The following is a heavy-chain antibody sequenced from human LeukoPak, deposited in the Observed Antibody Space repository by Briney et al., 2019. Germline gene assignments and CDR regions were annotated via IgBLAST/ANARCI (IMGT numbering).Heavy chain of an antibody. Sequence: VASVKVSCKASGYTFTGYYMHWVRQAPGQRLEWMGRINPNSGGTNYAQKFQGRVTMTRDTSISTAYMELSRLRSDDTAVYYCAVLDSSGYYYFDYWGQGTLVTVSS. CDR3: AVLDSSGYYYFDY. CDR2: INPNSGGT. V-gene: IGHV1-2*06. CDR1: GYTFTGYY. J-gene: IGHJ4*02. D-gene: IGHD3-22*01.